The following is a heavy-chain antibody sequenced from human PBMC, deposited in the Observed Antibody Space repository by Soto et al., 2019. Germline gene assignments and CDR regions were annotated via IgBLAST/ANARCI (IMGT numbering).Heavy chain of an antibody. CDR3: AHSEGTAYGYDFAF. CDR1: GFSFTTSGMG. V-gene: IGHV2-5*02. J-gene: IGHJ4*02. D-gene: IGHD2-21*01. CDR2: IYWDDAR. Sequence: QITLKESGPPLVKPTQTLTLTCIFSGFSFTTSGMGVGWIRQPPGTALEWLAIIYWDDARRYSPSLKSSLTITKDTSKNQVVLIMTNMDPVDTATYYCAHSEGTAYGYDFAFWGQGTLVSVSS.